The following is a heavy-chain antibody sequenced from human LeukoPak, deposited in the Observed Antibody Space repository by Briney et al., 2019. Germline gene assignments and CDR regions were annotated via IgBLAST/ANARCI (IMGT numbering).Heavy chain of an antibody. J-gene: IGHJ4*02. CDR2: INHSAST. Sequence: SETLSLTCAVYSGSFRGYYWSWIRQPPGKGLEWIGEINHSASTNYSPSLKSRVTISVDTSKNQFSLKLSSVTAADTAAYYCARXXGIAAPGSRLTLYFDYWGQGALVIVSS. V-gene: IGHV4-34*01. CDR1: SGSFRGYY. CDR3: ARXXGIAAPGSRLTLYFDY. D-gene: IGHD6-13*01.